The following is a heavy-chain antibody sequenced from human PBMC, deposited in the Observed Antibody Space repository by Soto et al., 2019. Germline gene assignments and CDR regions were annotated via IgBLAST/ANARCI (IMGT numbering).Heavy chain of an antibody. CDR3: ARVGLELIYYYYGMDV. Sequence: GASVKVSCKASVGTFSSYAISWVRQATGQGLEWMGGIIPIFGTANYAQKFQGRVTITADESTSTAYMELSSLRSEDTAVYYCARVGLELIYYYYGMDVWGQGTTVTVSS. D-gene: IGHD1-7*01. CDR1: VGTFSSYA. J-gene: IGHJ6*02. V-gene: IGHV1-69*13. CDR2: IIPIFGTA.